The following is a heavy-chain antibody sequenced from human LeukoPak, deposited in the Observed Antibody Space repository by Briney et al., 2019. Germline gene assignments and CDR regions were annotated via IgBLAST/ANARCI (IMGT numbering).Heavy chain of an antibody. V-gene: IGHV4-34*01. D-gene: IGHD3-3*01. CDR3: ARGPGDFWSGYYYAFDI. CDR2: INHSGST. CDR1: GGSFSGYY. J-gene: IGHJ3*02. Sequence: SETLSLICAVYGGSFSGYYWSWIRQPPGKGLEWIGEINHSGSTNYNPSLKSRVTISVDTSKNQFSLKLSSVTAADTAVYYCARGPGDFWSGYYYAFDIWGQGTMVTVSS.